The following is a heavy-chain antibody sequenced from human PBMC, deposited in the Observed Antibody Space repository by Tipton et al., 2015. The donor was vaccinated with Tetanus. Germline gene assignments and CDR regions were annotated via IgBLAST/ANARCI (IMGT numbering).Heavy chain of an antibody. CDR1: GSTFSNYR. J-gene: IGHJ4*02. Sequence: SLRLSCAVSGSTFSNYRMNWVRQAPGTGLQWVASISSTSSYIYYADSLKGRFTISRDNAKNSLYLQIDSLGAEDTALYYCASGRTLDYWGQGTLVTVSS. CDR3: ASGRTLDY. V-gene: IGHV3-21*01. CDR2: ISSTSSYI.